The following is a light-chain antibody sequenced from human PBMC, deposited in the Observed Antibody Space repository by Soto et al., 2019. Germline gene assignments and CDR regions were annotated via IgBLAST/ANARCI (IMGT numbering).Light chain of an antibody. Sequence: QSALTQPASVSGSPGQSITISCTGTSSDVGGYNYVSWYQQHPGKAPKLMIYEVSNRPSGVSNRFSGSKSGNTASPTISGLQAEDEADYYCSSYTSSSTPLVFGTGTKVTVL. CDR1: SSDVGGYNY. J-gene: IGLJ1*01. CDR2: EVS. CDR3: SSYTSSSTPLV. V-gene: IGLV2-14*01.